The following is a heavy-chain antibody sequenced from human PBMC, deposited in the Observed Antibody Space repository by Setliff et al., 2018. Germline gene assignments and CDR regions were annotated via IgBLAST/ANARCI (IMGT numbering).Heavy chain of an antibody. V-gene: IGHV5-51*01. CDR3: ARRRRFDSGGPRSPWYFDL. Sequence: ESLTLSFKASGYNFLDYWIGWVRQMPGEGLEWMGIIYPDDSDTRYSPSVQGPFTIPADKSISTAYLQWSSLKASDTAFYYCARRRRFDSGGPRSPWYFDLWGRGTLVTVSS. D-gene: IGHD3-22*01. J-gene: IGHJ2*01. CDR1: GYNFLDYW. CDR2: IYPDDSDT.